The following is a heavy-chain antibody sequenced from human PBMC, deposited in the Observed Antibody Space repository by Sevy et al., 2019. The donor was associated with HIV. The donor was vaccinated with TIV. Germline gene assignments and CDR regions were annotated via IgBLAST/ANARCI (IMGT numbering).Heavy chain of an antibody. CDR2: ISYDGSEK. CDR1: GFSISSYT. Sequence: GGSLRLSCAASGFSISSYTMHWVRQAPGKGLEWVALISYDGSEKYCADSVKGRFTFSRDNPKNTVYLEMNSLRAEDTAVYYCAKEGMPSGPRLLWFAELLFHFDSWGQGTQVTVSS. V-gene: IGHV3-30*18. J-gene: IGHJ4*02. CDR3: AKEGMPSGPRLLWFAELLFHFDS. D-gene: IGHD3-10*01.